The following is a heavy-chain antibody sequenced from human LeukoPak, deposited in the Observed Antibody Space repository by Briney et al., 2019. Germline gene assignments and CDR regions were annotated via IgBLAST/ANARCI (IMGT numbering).Heavy chain of an antibody. V-gene: IGHV4-4*07. J-gene: IGHJ4*02. CDR1: GGSINSYF. CDR2: IYTGGST. CDR3: ARQEGGIVGPY. Sequence: SETLSLTCTVSGGSINSYFWPWIRQPAGKGLEWIGRIYTGGSTNYNPSLQSRVTLSVDTSKNQFSLKLNSVTAADTAVYYCARQEGGIVGPYWGQGTLVTVSS. D-gene: IGHD1-26*01.